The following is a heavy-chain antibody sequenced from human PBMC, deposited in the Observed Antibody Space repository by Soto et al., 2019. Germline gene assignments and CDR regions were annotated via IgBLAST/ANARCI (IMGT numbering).Heavy chain of an antibody. CDR2: IWYDGSNK. V-gene: IGHV3-33*01. Sequence: GGSLRLSCAASGFTFSSYGMHWVRQAPGKGLEWVAVIWYDGSNKYYADSVKGRFTISRDNSKNTLYLQMNSLRAEDTAVYYCARDRMFQSGWPAALDYWGQGTLVTVSS. CDR1: GFTFSSYG. D-gene: IGHD6-19*01. J-gene: IGHJ4*02. CDR3: ARDRMFQSGWPAALDY.